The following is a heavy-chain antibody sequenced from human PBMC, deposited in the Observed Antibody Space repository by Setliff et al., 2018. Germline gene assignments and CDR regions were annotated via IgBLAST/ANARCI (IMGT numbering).Heavy chain of an antibody. CDR1: GFTFSSYN. CDR2: ISSSGSTI. D-gene: IGHD2-2*01. Sequence: GGSLRLSCAASGFTFSSYNMNWVRQAPGKGLEWVSYISSSGSTIYYADSVKGRFTISRDNSKNTLYLQMNSLRAEDTAVYYCARGIVVVPAALDVWGKGTTVTVSS. CDR3: ARGIVVVPAALDV. V-gene: IGHV3-48*01. J-gene: IGHJ6*04.